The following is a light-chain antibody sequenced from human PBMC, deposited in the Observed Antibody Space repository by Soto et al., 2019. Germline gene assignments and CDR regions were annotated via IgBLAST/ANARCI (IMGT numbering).Light chain of an antibody. V-gene: IGKV3-15*01. J-gene: IGKJ3*01. CDR2: HAS. CDR1: PSVNSN. CDR3: QQYSNWPFT. Sequence: EIVMTQSPSTLSVSPGERATLSCRASPSVNSNLAWYQQKPGQAPRLLIYHASARAIGIPARFSGSGSGTECILTISSLQSEDFAVYYCQQYSNWPFTFGPGTKVDIK.